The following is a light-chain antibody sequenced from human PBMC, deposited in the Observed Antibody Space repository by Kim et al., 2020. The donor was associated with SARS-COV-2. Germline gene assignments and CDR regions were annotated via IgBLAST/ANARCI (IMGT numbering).Light chain of an antibody. CDR1: QTVTSNY. V-gene: IGKV3-20*01. J-gene: IGKJ1*01. CDR2: GAS. Sequence: SPGERATLSSRASQTVTSNYLAWYQQKPGQAPRLLIYGASSRATGISDRFSGSGSGTDFTLTISRLEPEDFAVYYCQQYGSSPATFGQGTKVDIK. CDR3: QQYGSSPAT.